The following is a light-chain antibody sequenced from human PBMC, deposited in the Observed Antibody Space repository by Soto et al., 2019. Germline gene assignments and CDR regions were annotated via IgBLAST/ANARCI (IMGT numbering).Light chain of an antibody. CDR3: HHYNNWPPRNT. J-gene: IGKJ2*01. CDR2: DTS. CDR1: QSGSSN. Sequence: EIVMTQSPATLSLSPGERATLSCRASQSGSSNLVWYLQKPGQAPRLLIYDTSTRATNVPARFSGSGSETEFTLTISGLQSEDFGIYYCHHYNNWPPRNTFGQGTKLEIK. V-gene: IGKV3-15*01.